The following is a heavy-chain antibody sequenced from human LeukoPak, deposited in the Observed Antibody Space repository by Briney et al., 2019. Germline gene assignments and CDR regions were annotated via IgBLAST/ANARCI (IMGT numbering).Heavy chain of an antibody. CDR1: GFSFSSYA. Sequence: PGGSLRLSCAASGFSFSSYAMSWVRQAPGKGLEWVSGISGSVGITYYADSVKGRFTISRDNSKNTLYLQMNSLRAEDMAAYYCAKVMSRTNKYHYYIDVWGKGTTVTVSS. J-gene: IGHJ6*03. D-gene: IGHD1/OR15-1a*01. CDR2: ISGSVGIT. V-gene: IGHV3-23*01. CDR3: AKVMSRTNKYHYYIDV.